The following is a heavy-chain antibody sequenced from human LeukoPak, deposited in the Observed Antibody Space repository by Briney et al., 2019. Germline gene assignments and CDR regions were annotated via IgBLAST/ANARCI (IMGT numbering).Heavy chain of an antibody. CDR2: IYHSGST. J-gene: IGHJ6*04. Sequence: SETLSITCAVSGYSISSGYYWGWTRQPPGKGLEWIGSIYHSGSTYYNPSLKGRVTISVDTSKNQFSLKLSSVTAADTAVYSCARDSRSWYAYYYGMDVWGKGTTVTVSS. D-gene: IGHD6-13*01. CDR3: ARDSRSWYAYYYGMDV. V-gene: IGHV4-38-2*02. CDR1: GYSISSGYY.